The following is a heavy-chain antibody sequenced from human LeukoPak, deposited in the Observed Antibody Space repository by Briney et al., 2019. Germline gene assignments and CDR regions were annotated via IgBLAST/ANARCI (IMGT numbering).Heavy chain of an antibody. CDR1: GYSISSGYY. V-gene: IGHV4-38-2*02. CDR2: INHSGST. J-gene: IGHJ4*02. D-gene: IGHD3-10*01. CDR3: ARGDYYGSGSQKASFDY. Sequence: SETLSLTCTVSGYSISSGYYWGWIRQPPGKGLEWIGEINHSGSTNYNPSLKSRVTISVDTSKNQFSLKLSSVTAADTAVYYCARGDYYGSGSQKASFDYWGQGTLVTVSS.